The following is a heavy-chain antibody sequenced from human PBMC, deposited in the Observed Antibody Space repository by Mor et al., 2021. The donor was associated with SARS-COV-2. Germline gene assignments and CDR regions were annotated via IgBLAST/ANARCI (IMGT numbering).Heavy chain of an antibody. D-gene: IGHD6-13*01. J-gene: IGHJ3*01. Sequence: GLEWVALISFDGRKTNYGDSVTGRFIISRDNSKKTMFLQLNSLKHEDTAVYYCARWHQMVIGGFDLWG. V-gene: IGHV3-30*04. CDR3: ARWHQMVIGGFDL. CDR2: ISFDGRKT.